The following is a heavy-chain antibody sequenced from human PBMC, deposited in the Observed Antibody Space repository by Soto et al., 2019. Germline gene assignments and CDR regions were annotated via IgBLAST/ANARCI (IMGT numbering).Heavy chain of an antibody. V-gene: IGHV4-39*01. CDR1: GGSISSSSYY. J-gene: IGHJ4*02. Sequence: PSETLSLTCTVSGGSISSSSYYWFWSRQPPGKGLEWGGSSYYSGSTYYTPSIKSRVTISVDTSKNQSSLKLSSVTAADTAVYYGSSGERTYGDLDYWGQGTLVTVSS. D-gene: IGHD4-17*01. CDR2: SYYSGST. CDR3: SSGERTYGDLDY.